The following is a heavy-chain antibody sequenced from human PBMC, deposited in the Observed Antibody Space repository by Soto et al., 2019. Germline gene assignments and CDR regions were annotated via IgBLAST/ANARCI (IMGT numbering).Heavy chain of an antibody. Sequence: EVQLLESGGGLVQPGGSLRLSCAASGFTFSIYGLSWVRQAPGKGLEWVSAISGSGENTYYADSVKGRFTISGDNPKNTLYLRMNGLRAEDTAVYYCANPLGSESYLHVDYWGQGTLVTVSS. V-gene: IGHV3-23*01. J-gene: IGHJ4*01. D-gene: IGHD3-10*01. CDR2: ISGSGENT. CDR1: GFTFSIYG. CDR3: ANPLGSESYLHVDY.